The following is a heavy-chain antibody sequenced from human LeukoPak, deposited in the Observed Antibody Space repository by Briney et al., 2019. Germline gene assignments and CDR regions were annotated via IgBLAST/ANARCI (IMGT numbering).Heavy chain of an antibody. CDR2: MYLSGTT. J-gene: IGHJ4*02. Sequence: SETLSLTCTVSGDSINSLDLWSWVRQPPGKGLEWLGEMYLSGTTHSNPSVKSRVTISIDKSKNRFFLNLSSVTAADTAVYYCAGLVGRYSSGLYYYYFDYWGQGTLVTVSS. CDR1: GDSINSLDL. CDR3: AGLVGRYSSGLYYYYFDY. D-gene: IGHD3-22*01. V-gene: IGHV4-4*02.